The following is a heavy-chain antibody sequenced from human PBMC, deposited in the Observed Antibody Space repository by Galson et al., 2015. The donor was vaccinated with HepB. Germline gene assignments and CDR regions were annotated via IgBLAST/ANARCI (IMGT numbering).Heavy chain of an antibody. CDR3: ARRAIVGATFNWFDP. V-gene: IGHV4-34*01. CDR1: GGSFSGYY. D-gene: IGHD1-26*01. Sequence: ETLSLTCAVYGGSFSGYYWSWIRQPPGKGLEWIGEVNHSGSTNYNPSLKSRVTISVDTSKNQFSLKLSSVTAADTAVYYCARRAIVGATFNWFDPWGQGTLVTVSS. CDR2: VNHSGST. J-gene: IGHJ5*02.